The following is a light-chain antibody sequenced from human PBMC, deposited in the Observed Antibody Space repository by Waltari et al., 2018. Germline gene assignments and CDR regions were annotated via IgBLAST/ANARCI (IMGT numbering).Light chain of an antibody. V-gene: IGLV2-14*01. CDR3: SSYTTTSSWV. CDR1: NGHIGNYKF. CDR2: DVS. J-gene: IGLJ3*02. Sequence: QSALTQPASASGSPRHPITISCTGTNGHIGNYKFVSWYQQEPGRAPKLIVYDVSQRPSGVSNRFSGSKSGNTASLTISGVQAEDEADYYCSSYTTTSSWVFGGGTKLTVL.